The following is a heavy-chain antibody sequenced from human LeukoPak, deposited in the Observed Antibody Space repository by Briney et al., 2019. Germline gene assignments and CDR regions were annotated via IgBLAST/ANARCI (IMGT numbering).Heavy chain of an antibody. CDR3: ATTGNSNHAAFDI. J-gene: IGHJ3*02. CDR1: GYTFTSYY. V-gene: IGHV1-46*01. D-gene: IGHD1-1*01. CDR2: INPSGGST. Sequence: ASVKVSCKASGYTFTSYYMHWVRQAPGQGLEWMGIINPSGGSTSYAQKFQGRVTMTRDTSTSTVYMELSSLRSEDTAVYYCATTGNSNHAAFDIWGQGTMVTVSS.